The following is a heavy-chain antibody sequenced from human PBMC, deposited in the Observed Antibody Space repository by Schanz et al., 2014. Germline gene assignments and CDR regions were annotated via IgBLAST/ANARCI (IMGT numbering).Heavy chain of an antibody. CDR2: ISGSGDDT. D-gene: IGHD2-21*01. CDR1: GFTFSSYA. Sequence: DVHLMESGGGLVQPGGSLRLSCAGSGFTFSSYAMNWVRQAPGKGLEWVSVISGSGDDTYYADSVKGRFTISRDNSKNTXXXHMNSLRVEDTAVXXXAPLDDCGGGCPINDAFDVWGQGTMVTVSS. CDR3: APLDDCGGGCPINDAFDV. J-gene: IGHJ3*01. V-gene: IGHV3-23*01.